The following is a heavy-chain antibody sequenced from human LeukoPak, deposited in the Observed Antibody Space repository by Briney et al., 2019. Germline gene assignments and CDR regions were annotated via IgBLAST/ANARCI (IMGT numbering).Heavy chain of an antibody. CDR2: IYHSGST. D-gene: IGHD3-3*01. CDR1: GYSISSGYY. CDR3: ARVVRFLEWLPGTDAFDI. J-gene: IGHJ3*02. Sequence: SETLSLTCTVSGYSISSGYYWGWIRQPPGKGLEWIGSIYHSGSTYYNPSLKSRVTISVDTSKSQFSLKLSSVTAADTAVYYCARVVRFLEWLPGTDAFDIWGQGTMVTVSS. V-gene: IGHV4-38-2*02.